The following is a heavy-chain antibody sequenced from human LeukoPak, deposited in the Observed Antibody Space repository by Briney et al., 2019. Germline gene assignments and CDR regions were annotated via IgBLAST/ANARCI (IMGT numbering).Heavy chain of an antibody. J-gene: IGHJ4*02. CDR1: GGSISSGGYS. V-gene: IGHV4-30-2*01. Sequence: PSQTLSLTCAVSGGSISSGGYSWSWIRQPPGKGLEWIGYIYHSGSTYYNPSLKSRVTISVDRSKNQFSLKLSPVTAADTAVYYCARHFSNSAAALHWGRGTLVTVSS. CDR3: ARHFSNSAAALH. CDR2: IYHSGST. D-gene: IGHD6-13*01.